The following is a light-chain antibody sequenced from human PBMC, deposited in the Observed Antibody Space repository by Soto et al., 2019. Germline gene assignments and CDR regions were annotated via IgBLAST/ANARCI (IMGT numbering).Light chain of an antibody. CDR3: SSSTTSNSWV. V-gene: IGLV2-14*03. CDR2: DVS. CDR1: SSDVGNFDY. J-gene: IGLJ3*02. Sequence: QSALTQPASVSGSPGQSITISCTGTSSDVGNFDYVSWYQHRPGMAPKLIIYDVSNRPSGVSHRFSGSKSGNTASLTISGLQAEDEADYYCSSSTTSNSWVFGGGTKLTVL.